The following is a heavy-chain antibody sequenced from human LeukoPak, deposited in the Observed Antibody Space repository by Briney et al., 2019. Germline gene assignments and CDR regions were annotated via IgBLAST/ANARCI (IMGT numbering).Heavy chain of an antibody. D-gene: IGHD2-21*01. CDR1: GFTVSSNY. CDR3: ARDLERFGVVVPN. CDR2: IYSGGST. V-gene: IGHV3-66*01. Sequence: GGSLRLSCAASGFTVSSNYMSWVRQAPGKGLEWVSVIYSGGSTYYADSVKGRFTISRDNSKNTLYLQMNSLRAEDTAVYYCARDLERFGVVVPNWGQGTLVTVSS. J-gene: IGHJ4*02.